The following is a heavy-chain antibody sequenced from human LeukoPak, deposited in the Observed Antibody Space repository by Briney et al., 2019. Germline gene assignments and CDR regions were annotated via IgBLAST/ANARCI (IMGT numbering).Heavy chain of an antibody. CDR3: ASFYESSGYYDY. CDR1: GGSISSGDYY. J-gene: IGHJ4*02. Sequence: PSETLSLTCTVSGGSISSGDYYWSWIRQPPGKGLEWIGYIYYSGSTYYNPSLKSRVTISVDTSKNQFSLKLSSVTAADTAVYYCASFYESSGYYDYWGQGTPVTVSS. CDR2: IYYSGST. D-gene: IGHD3-22*01. V-gene: IGHV4-30-4*01.